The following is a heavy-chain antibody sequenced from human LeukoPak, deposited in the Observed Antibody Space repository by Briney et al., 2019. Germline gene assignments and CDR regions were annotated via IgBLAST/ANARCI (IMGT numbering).Heavy chain of an antibody. CDR2: IIPIFGTA. V-gene: IGHV1-69*05. D-gene: IGHD3-3*01. J-gene: IGHJ3*02. CDR3: ARGGRIRFGVVMYDAFDI. CDR1: GGTFSSYA. Sequence: ASVKVSCKASGGTFSSYAISWVRQAPGQGLEWMGGIIPIFGTANYAQKFQGRVTITTDESTSTAYMELSSLRSEDTAVYYCARGGRIRFGVVMYDAFDIWGQGTMVTVSS.